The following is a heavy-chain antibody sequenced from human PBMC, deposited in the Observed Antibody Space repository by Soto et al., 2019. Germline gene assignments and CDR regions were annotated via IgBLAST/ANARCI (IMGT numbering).Heavy chain of an antibody. CDR1: GFTFSSYT. CDR3: AKDPLWFGELLGVY. J-gene: IGHJ4*02. Sequence: EVQLLESGGGLVQPGGSLRLSCAASGFTFSSYTMSWVRQAPGKGLEWVSAISGSGGSTYYADSVKGRFTISRDNSKNTLYLQMNSLRAEDTAVYYCAKDPLWFGELLGVYWGQGTLVTVSS. V-gene: IGHV3-23*01. D-gene: IGHD3-10*01. CDR2: ISGSGGST.